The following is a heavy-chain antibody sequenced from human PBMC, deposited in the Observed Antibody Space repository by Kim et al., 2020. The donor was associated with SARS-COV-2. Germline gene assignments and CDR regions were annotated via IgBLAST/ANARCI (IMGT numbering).Heavy chain of an antibody. V-gene: IGHV3-23*01. Sequence: GGSLRLSCAASGFIFSSFAMSWVRQAPGKGLEWVSTIGSSGRNTYYADSVKGRFTISRDNSKNTLYLQMNSLRAEDAAVYYCAKAAAAPHFDCWGQGTLV. D-gene: IGHD6-13*01. J-gene: IGHJ4*02. CDR3: AKAAAAPHFDC. CDR1: GFIFSSFA. CDR2: IGSSGRNT.